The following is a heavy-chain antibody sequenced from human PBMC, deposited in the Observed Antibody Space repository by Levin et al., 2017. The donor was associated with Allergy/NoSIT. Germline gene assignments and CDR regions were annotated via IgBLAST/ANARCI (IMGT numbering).Heavy chain of an antibody. CDR1: GFTFSSYA. J-gene: IGHJ4*02. CDR3: AKDDLHDYGDYPSY. Sequence: LSLTCAASGFTFSSYAMSWVRQAPGKGLEWVSAISGSGGSTYYADSVKGRFTISRDNSKNTLYLQMNSLRAEDTAVYYCAKDDLHDYGDYPSYWGQGTLVTVSS. V-gene: IGHV3-23*01. CDR2: ISGSGGST. D-gene: IGHD4-17*01.